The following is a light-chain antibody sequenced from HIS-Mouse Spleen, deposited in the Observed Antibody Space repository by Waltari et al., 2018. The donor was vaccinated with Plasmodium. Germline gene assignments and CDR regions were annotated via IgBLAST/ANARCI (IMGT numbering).Light chain of an antibody. CDR1: QSVSSN. V-gene: IGKV3-15*01. Sequence: EIVMTQSPAPLSVFTGERATLPCRASQSVSSNLAWYQQKPGQAPRLLIYGASTRATGIPARCSGSGSGTEFTLTISSLQSEDFAVYYCQQYNNWSFTFGPGTKVDIK. J-gene: IGKJ3*01. CDR3: QQYNNWSFT. CDR2: GAS.